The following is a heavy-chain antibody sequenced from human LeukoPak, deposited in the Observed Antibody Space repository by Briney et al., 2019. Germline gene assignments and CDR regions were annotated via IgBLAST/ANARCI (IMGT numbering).Heavy chain of an antibody. CDR3: ASTEMATISSDY. CDR1: GGSFSGYY. D-gene: IGHD5-24*01. Sequence: SETLSLTCAVYGGSFSGYYCSWIRQPPGKGLEWIGEINHSGSTNYNPSLKSRVTISVDTSKNQFSLKLSSVTAADTAVYYCASTEMATISSDYWGQGTLVTVSS. V-gene: IGHV4-34*01. J-gene: IGHJ4*02. CDR2: INHSGST.